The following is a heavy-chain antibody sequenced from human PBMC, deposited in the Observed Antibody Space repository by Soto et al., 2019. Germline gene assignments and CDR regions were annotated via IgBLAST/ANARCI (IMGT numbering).Heavy chain of an antibody. D-gene: IGHD3-10*01. CDR2: INHSGST. CDR3: AREVVRGGLFDS. CDR1: GGSFSGYY. J-gene: IGHJ4*02. Sequence: QVQLQQWGAGLLKPSETLSLTCAVYGGSFSGYYWSWIRQPPGKGLEWIGEINHSGSTNYNPSLKSRFTISVDTSKNQFSLKLSSVTAADTAVYYCAREVVRGGLFDSWGQGTLVTLSS. V-gene: IGHV4-34*01.